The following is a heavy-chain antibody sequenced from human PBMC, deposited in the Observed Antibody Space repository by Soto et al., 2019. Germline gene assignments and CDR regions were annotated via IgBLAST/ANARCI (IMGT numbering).Heavy chain of an antibody. J-gene: IGHJ3*02. CDR1: GYTLTELS. CDR3: SLGFGGDTGESRAFDI. V-gene: IGHV1-24*01. Sequence: ASVKVSCKVSGYTLTELSMHWVRQAPGKGLEWMGGFDPEDGETIYAQKFQGRVTMTEDTSTDTAYMELSSLRSEDTAVYYCSLGFGGDTGESRAFDIWGQGTMVTVSS. CDR2: FDPEDGET. D-gene: IGHD3-10*01.